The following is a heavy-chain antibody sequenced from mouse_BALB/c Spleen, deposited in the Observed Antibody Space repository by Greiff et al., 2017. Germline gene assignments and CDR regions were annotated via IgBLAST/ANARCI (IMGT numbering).Heavy chain of an antibody. V-gene: IGHV3-2*02. CDR1: GYSITSYYA. CDR2: ISYSGST. J-gene: IGHJ3*01. Sequence: VQLKESGPGLVKPSQSLSLTCTVTGYSITSYYAWNWIRQFPGNKLEWMGYISYSGSTSYNPSLKSRISITRDTSKNQFFLQLNSVTTEDTATYYCAIYSLPFAYWGQGTLVTVSA. D-gene: IGHD2-12*01. CDR3: AIYSLPFAY.